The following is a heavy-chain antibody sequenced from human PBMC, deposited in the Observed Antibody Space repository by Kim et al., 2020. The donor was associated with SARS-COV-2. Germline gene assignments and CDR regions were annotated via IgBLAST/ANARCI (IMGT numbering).Heavy chain of an antibody. D-gene: IGHD3-22*01. V-gene: IGHV3-11*01. J-gene: IGHJ6*02. Sequence: KGRFTISRDNAKNSLYLQMNSLRAEDTAVYYCARESRDTMIVDYYYGMDVWGQGTTVTVSS. CDR3: ARESRDTMIVDYYYGMDV.